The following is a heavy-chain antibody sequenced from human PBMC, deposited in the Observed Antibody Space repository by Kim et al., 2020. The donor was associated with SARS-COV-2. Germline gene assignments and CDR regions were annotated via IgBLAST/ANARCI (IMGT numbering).Heavy chain of an antibody. CDR1: GGSISSSSYY. CDR3: ARIQLWFQKIDY. Sequence: SETLSLTCTVSGGSISSSSYYWGWIRQPPGKGLEWIGSIYYSGSTYYNSSLKSRVTISVDTSKNQFSLKLSSVTAADTAVYYCARIQLWFQKIDYWGQGTLVTVSS. CDR2: IYYSGST. D-gene: IGHD5-18*01. J-gene: IGHJ4*02. V-gene: IGHV4-39*01.